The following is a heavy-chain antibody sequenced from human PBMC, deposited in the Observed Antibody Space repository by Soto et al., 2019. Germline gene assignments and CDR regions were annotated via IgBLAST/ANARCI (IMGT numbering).Heavy chain of an antibody. J-gene: IGHJ4*02. D-gene: IGHD1-26*01. CDR1: GFTFSTYN. Sequence: EVQLVESGGALVQPGGSMRLSCAASGFTFSTYNMNWVRQAPGKGLEWISFLTGSGFTKYYADSVKGRFSISRDNARNSLYLQMYCLRAEDTSVYFCVREWDFYYDYLGQGTPVTVSS. V-gene: IGHV3-48*01. CDR3: VREWDFYYDY. CDR2: LTGSGFTK.